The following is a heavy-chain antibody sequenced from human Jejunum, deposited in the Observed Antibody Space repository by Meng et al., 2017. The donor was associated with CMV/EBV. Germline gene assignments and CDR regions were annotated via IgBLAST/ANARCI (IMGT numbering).Heavy chain of an antibody. CDR3: AREAGDFWSATANC. J-gene: IGHJ4*02. CDR1: GFTFSNYW. Sequence: DGQLGGAGGALVQPGGSLRLSCAAFGFTFSNYWMSWVRQAPGKGLEWVANIKQDGSEPNYGDSVKGRFTISRDNAKNLLYLQMNSLTAHDTAIYYCAREAGDFWSATANCWGQGTLVTVSS. CDR2: IKQDGSEP. V-gene: IGHV3-7*04. D-gene: IGHD3-3*01.